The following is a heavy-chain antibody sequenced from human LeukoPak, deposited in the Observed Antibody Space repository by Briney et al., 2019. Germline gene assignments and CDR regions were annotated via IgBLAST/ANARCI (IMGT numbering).Heavy chain of an antibody. CDR3: AKDSWVTLYYFDD. D-gene: IGHD4-23*01. Sequence: GGSLRPSCAASGFTFSSYAMSWVRQAPGKGLEWVSAISGSGGSTYYADSVKGRFTISRDNSKNTLYLQMNSLRAEDTAVYYCAKDSWVTLYYFDDWGQGTLVTVYS. V-gene: IGHV3-23*01. CDR1: GFTFSSYA. CDR2: ISGSGGST. J-gene: IGHJ4*02.